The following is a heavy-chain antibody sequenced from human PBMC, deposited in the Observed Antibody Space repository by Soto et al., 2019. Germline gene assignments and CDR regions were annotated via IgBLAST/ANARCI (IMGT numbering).Heavy chain of an antibody. CDR1: GGTFSSYA. Sequence: GASVKVSCKASGGTFSSYAISWVRQAPGQGLEWMGGIIPIFGTANYAQKFQGRVTITADESTSTACMELSSLRSEDTAVYYCARGYGDYFSNWFDPWGQGTLVTSPQ. CDR3: ARGYGDYFSNWFDP. J-gene: IGHJ5*02. V-gene: IGHV1-69*13. D-gene: IGHD4-17*01. CDR2: IIPIFGTA.